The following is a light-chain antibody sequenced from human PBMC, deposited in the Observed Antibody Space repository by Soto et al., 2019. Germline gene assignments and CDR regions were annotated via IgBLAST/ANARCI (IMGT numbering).Light chain of an antibody. CDR3: ASYTTSSTYV. J-gene: IGLJ1*01. V-gene: IGLV2-14*01. CDR2: DVS. Sequence: QSALTQPASVSGSPGQSIAISCTGTSSDVGGYSYVSWYQQRPGKAPKLVISDVSNRPSGVSDRFSGFKSGNTASLNISGLQTEDEADYYCASYTTSSTYVFGTVTKLTLL. CDR1: SSDVGGYSY.